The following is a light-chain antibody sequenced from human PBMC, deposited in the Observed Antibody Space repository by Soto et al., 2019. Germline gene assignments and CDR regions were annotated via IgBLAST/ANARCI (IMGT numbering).Light chain of an antibody. CDR1: QTISHF. Sequence: DMQMTQSPSSLSASVGDRVTITCRASQTISHFLNWYQQRPGKVPKLLIYGASTLASGVPSRFNGSASGTEFTLSIGSVQPEDFATYFCQQSYSPPKTFGQGTKVELK. CDR3: QQSYSPPKT. J-gene: IGKJ1*01. V-gene: IGKV1-39*01. CDR2: GAS.